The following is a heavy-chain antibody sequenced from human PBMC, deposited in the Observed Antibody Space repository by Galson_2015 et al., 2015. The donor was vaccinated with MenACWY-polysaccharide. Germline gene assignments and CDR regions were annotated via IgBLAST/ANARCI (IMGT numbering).Heavy chain of an antibody. J-gene: IGHJ4*01. Sequence: SVKVSCKAGYTFTNYHIHWVRQAPGQGLEWLGFINPSGGSTSYAQKFQGRVTMTRDTSTGTVYVDLSSLRSEDTAVYYCARNAASGLDYWGHGTLVTVSS. CDR2: INPSGGST. CDR1: GYTFTNYH. CDR3: ARNAASGLDY. D-gene: IGHD3-10*01. V-gene: IGHV1-46*01.